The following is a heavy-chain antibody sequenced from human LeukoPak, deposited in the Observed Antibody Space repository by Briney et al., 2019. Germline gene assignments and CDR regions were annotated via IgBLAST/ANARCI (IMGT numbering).Heavy chain of an antibody. CDR3: ARGPYSYDSSGAFDI. Sequence: SETLSLICTVSGASTSDFHWSWVRQPAGKGLEWIGRISSSGSTNYNPSLKSRVTISVDTSKNQFSLKLSSVTAADTAVYFCARGPYSYDSSGAFDIWGQGTMVTVSS. CDR1: GASTSDFH. CDR2: ISSSGST. J-gene: IGHJ3*02. D-gene: IGHD3-22*01. V-gene: IGHV4-4*07.